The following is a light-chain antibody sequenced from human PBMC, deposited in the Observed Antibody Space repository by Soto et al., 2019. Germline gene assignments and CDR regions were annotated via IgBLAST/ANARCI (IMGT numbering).Light chain of an antibody. J-gene: IGKJ1*01. CDR2: KTS. CDR1: ESIYSW. V-gene: IGKV1-5*03. CDR3: QEYNTISLT. Sequence: IQMTQSPSTLSASVGDTVTIACRATESIYSWLAWYKQIPGKAPQLLIYKTSTLQSGVPSKFSGSGSGAEYTLTIRSLQPDDFATYFCQEYNTISLTFGQGTRVENK.